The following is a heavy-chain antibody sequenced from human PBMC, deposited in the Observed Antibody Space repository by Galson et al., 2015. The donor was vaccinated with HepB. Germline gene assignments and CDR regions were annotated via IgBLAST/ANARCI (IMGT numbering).Heavy chain of an antibody. Sequence: SLRLSCAASGFTFSSYSMNWVRQAPGKGLEWVSSISSSSSYIYYADSVKGRFTISRDNAKNSLYLQMNSLRAEDTAVYYCASNWGCSSTSCYIEGDAFDIWGQGTMVTVSS. V-gene: IGHV3-21*01. D-gene: IGHD2-2*02. CDR3: ASNWGCSSTSCYIEGDAFDI. CDR1: GFTFSSYS. J-gene: IGHJ3*02. CDR2: ISSSSSYI.